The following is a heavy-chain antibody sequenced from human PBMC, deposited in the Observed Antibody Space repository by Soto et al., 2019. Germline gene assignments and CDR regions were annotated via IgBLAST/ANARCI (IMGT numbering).Heavy chain of an antibody. D-gene: IGHD6-19*01. CDR3: ARSFRQWLVDS. Sequence: GGSLRLSCAASGFTFSSYDMHWVRQAPGKGLEWVAIIWYDGSNKYYADSVRGRFTISRDNSKNTLYLEVNSLRADDTAVYYCARSFRQWLVDSWGQGALVTVSS. CDR2: IWYDGSNK. J-gene: IGHJ4*02. V-gene: IGHV3-33*01. CDR1: GFTFSSYD.